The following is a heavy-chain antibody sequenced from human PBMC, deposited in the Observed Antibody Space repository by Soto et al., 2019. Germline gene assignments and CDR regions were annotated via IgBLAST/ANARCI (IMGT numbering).Heavy chain of an antibody. Sequence: GESLKISCKGSGYSFTSYWISWVRQMPGKGLEWMGRIDPSDSYTNYSPSFRGHVTISADKSISTAYLQWSSLKASDTAMYYCARRGFQLYGMDVWGQGTTVTVSS. CDR3: ARRGFQLYGMDV. CDR2: IDPSDSYT. CDR1: GYSFTSYW. J-gene: IGHJ6*02. V-gene: IGHV5-10-1*01. D-gene: IGHD2-2*01.